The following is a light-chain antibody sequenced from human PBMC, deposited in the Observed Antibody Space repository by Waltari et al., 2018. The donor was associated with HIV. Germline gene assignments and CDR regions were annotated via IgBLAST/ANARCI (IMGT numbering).Light chain of an antibody. CDR2: AAS. CDR3: QQEGSSLWT. J-gene: IGKJ1*01. Sequence: EIVLTQSPGTLSLSPGERVILSCRASQSVSSSHLAWYQQKPGQAPRLVIYAASSRATGIPDRVSGSGSWTDFNFTISRLGPEDFAGVYCQQEGSSLWTFGQGNKVEAK. V-gene: IGKV3-20*01. CDR1: QSVSSSH.